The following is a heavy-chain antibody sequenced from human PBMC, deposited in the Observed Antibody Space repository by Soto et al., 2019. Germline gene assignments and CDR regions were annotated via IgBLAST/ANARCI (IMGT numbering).Heavy chain of an antibody. CDR2: INYSGTT. V-gene: IGHV4-39*02. J-gene: IGHJ4*02. Sequence: SETLSLTCTVSGGSISSSSYYWAWIRQPPGKGLEWIGSINYSGTTYYIASLKSRVTISIDTSKNHFSLKLISVTTADTAVYFCAREGNLGRWIQPLDSWGQGTLVTVSS. CDR3: AREGNLGRWIQPLDS. D-gene: IGHD2-2*03. CDR1: GGSISSSSYY.